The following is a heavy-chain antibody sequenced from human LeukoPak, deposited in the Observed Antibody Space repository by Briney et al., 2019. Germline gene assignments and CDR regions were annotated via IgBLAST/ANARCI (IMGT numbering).Heavy chain of an antibody. CDR2: ISSSGSTI. CDR3: ARTVNGDGYHGSDY. Sequence: QSGGSLRLSCAASGFTFSSYEMNWVRQAPGKWLEWVSYISSSGSTIYYADSVKGRFTISRDNAKNSLYLQMNSLRAEDTAVYYCARTVNGDGYHGSDYWGQGTLVTVSS. D-gene: IGHD5-24*01. CDR1: GFTFSSYE. J-gene: IGHJ4*02. V-gene: IGHV3-48*03.